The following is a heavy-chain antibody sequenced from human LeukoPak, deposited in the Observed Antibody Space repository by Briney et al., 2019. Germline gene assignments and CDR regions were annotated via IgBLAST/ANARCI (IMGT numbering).Heavy chain of an antibody. J-gene: IGHJ3*02. D-gene: IGHD3-9*01. Sequence: ASVKVSCKASGYTFTGYYMHWVRQAPGQGLEWMGWINPNSGGTNYAQKFQGRVTMTRDTSISTAYMELSRLRSDDTAVYYCARSLPGLRYFDWFSTFDIWGQGTMVTVSS. CDR3: ARSLPGLRYFDWFSTFDI. V-gene: IGHV1-2*02. CDR1: GYTFTGYY. CDR2: INPNSGGT.